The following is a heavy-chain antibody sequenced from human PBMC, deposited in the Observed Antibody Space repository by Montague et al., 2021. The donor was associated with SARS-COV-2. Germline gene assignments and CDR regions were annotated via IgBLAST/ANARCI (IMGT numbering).Heavy chain of an antibody. D-gene: IGHD5-18*01. CDR1: GGSVSPYY. Sequence: SQTLSLTCTISGGSVSPYYWSWIRQPPGKGLEWIGYMHYRGSTNYNPSLKSRVTMSLDTSENQFSLKLTSVTAAETAVYFCARGRDGRGYSFGYYYFDLWGQGTLVTVSS. CDR3: ARGRDGRGYSFGYYYFDL. CDR2: MHYRGST. J-gene: IGHJ4*02. V-gene: IGHV4-59*02.